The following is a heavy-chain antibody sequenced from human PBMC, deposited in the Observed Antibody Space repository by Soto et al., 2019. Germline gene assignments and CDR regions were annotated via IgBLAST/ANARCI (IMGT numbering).Heavy chain of an antibody. V-gene: IGHV4-30-4*01. CDR2: IFSSGTT. CDR1: GDSISSGNKY. J-gene: IGHJ6*02. D-gene: IGHD3-16*01. Sequence: SETLSLTCTVSGDSISSGNKYWSWIRQPPGKGLEWIGYIFSSGTTYYNPSLKSRLTMSLDASQNQFSLKLNSLTDADTAVYFCARVPSTFDYYYAMDVWGQGTTVTVSS. CDR3: ARVPSTFDYYYAMDV.